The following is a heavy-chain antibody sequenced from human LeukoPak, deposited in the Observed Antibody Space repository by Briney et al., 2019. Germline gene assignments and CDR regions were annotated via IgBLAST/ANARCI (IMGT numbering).Heavy chain of an antibody. V-gene: IGHV3-66*04. D-gene: IGHD1-26*01. CDR3: ARQVGPYAFDI. Sequence: PGGSLRLSCAASGFTVSSNYMSWVRQAPGKGLEWVSVIYSGGSTYYADSVKGRFTIPRDNSKNTLYLQMNSLRAEDTAVYYCARQVGPYAFDIWGQGTMVTVSS. J-gene: IGHJ3*02. CDR2: IYSGGST. CDR1: GFTVSSNY.